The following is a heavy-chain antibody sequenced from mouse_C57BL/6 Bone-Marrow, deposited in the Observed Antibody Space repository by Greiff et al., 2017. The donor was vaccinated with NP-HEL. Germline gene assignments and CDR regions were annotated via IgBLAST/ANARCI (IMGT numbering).Heavy chain of an antibody. CDR1: GFNIKDDI. D-gene: IGHD1-1*01. CDR3: TTGGSSPYAMDY. V-gene: IGHV14-4*01. CDR2: IDPENGDT. J-gene: IGHJ4*01. Sequence: VQLKQSGAELVRPGASVKLSCTVSGFNIKDDIMPWVKQRPEQGLEWIGWIDPENGDTEYASKFQGKATITADKSSNTAYLQLNSLTSEDTAVYYCTTGGSSPYAMDYWGRGTSVTVSS.